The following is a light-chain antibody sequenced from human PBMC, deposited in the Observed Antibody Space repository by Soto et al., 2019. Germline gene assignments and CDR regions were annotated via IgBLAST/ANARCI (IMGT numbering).Light chain of an antibody. CDR2: GAS. CDR3: QHDRTS. Sequence: EIVLTQSPGTLSLSPGERATLSCRASQSVSSSYLAWYQQKPGQAPRQLIYGASSRATGIPDRFSGSGSGTDFTLTITGLEPEDFAVYYCQHDRTSFGGGTRVEIK. J-gene: IGKJ4*01. V-gene: IGKV3-20*01. CDR1: QSVSSSY.